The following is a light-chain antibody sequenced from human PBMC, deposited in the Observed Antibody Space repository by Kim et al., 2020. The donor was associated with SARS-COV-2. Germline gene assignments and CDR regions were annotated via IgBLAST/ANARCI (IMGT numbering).Light chain of an antibody. V-gene: IGLV2-14*03. Sequence: QSVLTQPASVSGSPGQSITISCTGTSSDIGGYNYVSWYQRHPGKAPKLMIYDVTDRPSGVSDRFSGSKSGNTASLIISGLQADDEAHYYCSSYTNRSTVVFGGGTQLTVL. CDR3: SSYTNRSTVV. CDR2: DVT. CDR1: SSDIGGYNY. J-gene: IGLJ2*01.